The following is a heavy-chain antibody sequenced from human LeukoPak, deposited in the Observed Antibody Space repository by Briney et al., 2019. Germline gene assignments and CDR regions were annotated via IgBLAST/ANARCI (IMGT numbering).Heavy chain of an antibody. D-gene: IGHD3-10*01. CDR1: GGSFSGYY. Sequence: SETLSLTCAVYGGSFSGYYWSWVRQPPGKGLEWIGEINRSGSTNYNPSLKSGVTISVDTSKNQFSLKLSSVTAADTAVYYCARGYYGSGRPRNYYYSSGMDVWGKGTTVPVSS. J-gene: IGHJ6*04. CDR3: ARGYYGSGRPRNYYYSSGMDV. V-gene: IGHV4-34*01. CDR2: INRSGST.